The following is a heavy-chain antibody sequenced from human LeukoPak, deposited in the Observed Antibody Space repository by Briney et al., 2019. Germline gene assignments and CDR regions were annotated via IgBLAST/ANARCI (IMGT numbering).Heavy chain of an antibody. CDR3: ARKMNRGKDRRYDSSGYYYYGMDV. CDR2: IIPIFGTA. Sequence: GSSVKVSCKASGGTFSSYAISWVRQAPGQGLEWMGGIIPIFGTANYAQKFQGRVTITADESTSTAYMELSSLRSEDTAVYYCARKMNRGKDRRYDSSGYYYYGMDVWGQGTTVTVSS. V-gene: IGHV1-69*01. J-gene: IGHJ6*02. CDR1: GGTFSSYA. D-gene: IGHD3-22*01.